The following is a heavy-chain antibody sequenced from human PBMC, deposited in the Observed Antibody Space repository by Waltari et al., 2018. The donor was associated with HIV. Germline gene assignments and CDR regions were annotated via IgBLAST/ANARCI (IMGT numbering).Heavy chain of an antibody. Sequence: EVQLVESGGNLTRPGGSLNLSRVDSGLIVSDNYMSWVPQAPGKGPEWVSVLYSNGNTLYGGSVKGRFTIFRDNSKNTLYLQRNTLRVDDTAVYYCARMQRFYGSEQSRYFYFGMDVWGQGTTVTVSS. D-gene: IGHD3-16*02. J-gene: IGHJ6*02. CDR3: ARMQRFYGSEQSRYFYFGMDV. CDR1: GLIVSDNY. V-gene: IGHV3-53*01. CDR2: LYSNGNT.